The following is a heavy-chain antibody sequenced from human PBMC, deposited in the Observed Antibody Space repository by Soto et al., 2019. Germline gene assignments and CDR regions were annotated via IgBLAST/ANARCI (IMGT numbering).Heavy chain of an antibody. CDR1: GFTFNDKA. CDR3: AKGGVSGYFAYHYIDV. V-gene: IGHV3-23*01. D-gene: IGHD3-3*01. CDR2: ISASGTQT. Sequence: EVQLLDSGGGLGQSGGSLRLSCAASGFTFNDKAMSWVRQAPGKGLEWVSVISASGTQTYYADSVKGRFTISRDNSRKTLYLQMNSLRVEDTADYYCAKGGVSGYFAYHYIDVWGKGTTVTVSS. J-gene: IGHJ6*03.